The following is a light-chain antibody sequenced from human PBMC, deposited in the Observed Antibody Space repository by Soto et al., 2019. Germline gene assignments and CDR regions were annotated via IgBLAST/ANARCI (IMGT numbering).Light chain of an antibody. Sequence: EIVLTQSPGTLSLSPGERATLSCRASQSVSSSYLAWYQQKPGQAPRLLIYGASSRATGIQDRFSGSGSGTDFTLTISRLEPGDFAVYYGQQYGSSPTFGGGTKVEIK. CDR2: GAS. J-gene: IGKJ4*01. CDR3: QQYGSSPT. CDR1: QSVSSSY. V-gene: IGKV3-20*01.